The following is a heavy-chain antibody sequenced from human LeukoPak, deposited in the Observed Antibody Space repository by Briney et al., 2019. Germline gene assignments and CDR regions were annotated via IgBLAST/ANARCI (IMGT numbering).Heavy chain of an antibody. CDR3: TRGIDRGGSSWSLRAFDI. Sequence: GGSLRLSCTASGFTFGDYSMTWVRQAPGKGLEWVGFIRSKASGGTTEYAASVEGRFTISRDDSKSIAYLQMNSLKTEDTAVYYCTRGIDRGGSSWSLRAFDIWGQGTMVTVSS. J-gene: IGHJ3*02. CDR2: IRSKASGGTT. D-gene: IGHD6-13*01. V-gene: IGHV3-49*04. CDR1: GFTFGDYS.